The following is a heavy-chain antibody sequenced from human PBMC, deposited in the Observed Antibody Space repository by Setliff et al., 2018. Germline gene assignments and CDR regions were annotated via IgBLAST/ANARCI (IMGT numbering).Heavy chain of an antibody. CDR3: ARKVEQWLTPHFDQ. J-gene: IGHJ4*02. CDR2: VHLTGST. CDR1: GASIRNFY. D-gene: IGHD6-19*01. Sequence: SETLSLPCNVSGASIRNFYWTWIRQPPGKGLEWIGYVHLTGSTNYNPSLKSRVTMSVDVSKNQCTMKLSSVTAADTAVYYCARKVEQWLTPHFDQWGQGALVTVSS. V-gene: IGHV4-59*01.